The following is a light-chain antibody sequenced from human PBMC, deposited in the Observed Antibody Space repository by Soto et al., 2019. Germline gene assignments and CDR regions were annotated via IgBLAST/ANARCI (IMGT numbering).Light chain of an antibody. CDR2: GAS. V-gene: IGKV3-20*01. CDR1: QSVSSTF. Sequence: EFVLTQSPGTLSLSPGERATLSCRASQSVSSTFLAWYQQEPGQPPRLLIYGASTRGTGIPDRFSGSGSGTDFTLTISRLEPEDFAVYYCQHYGSSPPLTFGGGTKVEIK. J-gene: IGKJ4*01. CDR3: QHYGSSPPLT.